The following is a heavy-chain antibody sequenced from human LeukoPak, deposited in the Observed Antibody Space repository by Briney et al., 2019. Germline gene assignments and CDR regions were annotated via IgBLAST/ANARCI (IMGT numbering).Heavy chain of an antibody. CDR1: GDSISSYY. D-gene: IGHD3-10*01. CDR2: VYYSGST. J-gene: IGHJ2*01. CDR3: ARLQRITMAGPDYWYFDL. V-gene: IGHV4-59*01. Sequence: PSETLSLTCTVSGDSISSYYWSWIRQPPEKGLEWIGYVYYSGSTNYNPSLKSRVTISVDTSKTQFSLKMNSVTAADTAVYYCARLQRITMAGPDYWYFDLWGRGTLVTASP.